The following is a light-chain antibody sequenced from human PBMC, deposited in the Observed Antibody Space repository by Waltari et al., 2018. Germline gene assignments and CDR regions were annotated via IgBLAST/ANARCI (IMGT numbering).Light chain of an antibody. Sequence: DIQMTQSPSSLSASVGDRVTIPCRASQSISSYLNWYQQKPGKAPNLLIYAAFSLQSGVPSRFSGSGSGTDFTLTISSLQPEDFATYFCQQSFSAPLTFGGGTKVEIK. V-gene: IGKV1-39*01. CDR2: AAF. J-gene: IGKJ4*01. CDR3: QQSFSAPLT. CDR1: QSISSY.